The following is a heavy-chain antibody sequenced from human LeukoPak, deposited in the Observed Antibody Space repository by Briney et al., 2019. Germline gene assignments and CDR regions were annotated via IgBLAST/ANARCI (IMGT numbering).Heavy chain of an antibody. J-gene: IGHJ4*02. Sequence: PSETLSLTCTVSGGSISSYYWTWIRQPPGKGLEWIGYIYYSGSTNYNPSLKSRVTISVDTSKNQFSLKLSSVTAADTAVYYCARHGGRYGSGDFDYWGQGTLVTVSS. V-gene: IGHV4-59*08. CDR1: GGSISSYY. CDR3: ARHGGRYGSGDFDY. D-gene: IGHD3-10*01. CDR2: IYYSGST.